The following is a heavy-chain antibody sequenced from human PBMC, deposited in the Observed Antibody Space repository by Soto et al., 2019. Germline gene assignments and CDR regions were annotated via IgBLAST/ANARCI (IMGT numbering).Heavy chain of an antibody. CDR2: ISYDGSNK. J-gene: IGHJ6*02. CDR3: AKGRNPPYYYGMDV. V-gene: IGHV3-30*18. CDR1: GFTFSSYG. Sequence: PGGSLRLSCAASGFTFSSYGMHWVRQAPGKGLEWVAVISYDGSNKYYADSVKGRFTTSRDNSKNTLYLQMNSLRAEDTAVYYCAKGRNPPYYYGMDVWGQGTTVTVSS.